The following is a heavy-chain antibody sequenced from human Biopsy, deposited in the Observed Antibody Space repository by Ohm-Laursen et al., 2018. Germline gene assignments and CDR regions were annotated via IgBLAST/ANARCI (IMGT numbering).Heavy chain of an antibody. CDR3: AKDLSVYYYYGIDV. J-gene: IGHJ6*02. V-gene: IGHV3-30*18. CDR1: GFTFRTYG. D-gene: IGHD5/OR15-5a*01. CDR2: ISYDQITK. Sequence: SLRLSCSASGFTFRTYGMHWVRLAPGKGLEWVAVISYDQITKHYADSVRGRFTISRDNSKDTLYLQVNSLRAEDTAVYYCAKDLSVYYYYGIDVWGQGTTVTVSS.